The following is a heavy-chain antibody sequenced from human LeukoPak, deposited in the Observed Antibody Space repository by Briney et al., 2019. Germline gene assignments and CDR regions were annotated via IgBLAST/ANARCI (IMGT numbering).Heavy chain of an antibody. CDR1: GYTFTNYA. J-gene: IGHJ4*02. Sequence: ASVKVSCKASGYTFTNYAISWVRQAPGQGLEWMGRIIPILGIANYAQKFQGRVTITADKSTSTAYMELSSLRSEDTAVYYCARVGPGYYDSSGYYNYWGQGTLVTVSS. D-gene: IGHD3-22*01. CDR3: ARVGPGYYDSSGYYNY. V-gene: IGHV1-69*04. CDR2: IIPILGIA.